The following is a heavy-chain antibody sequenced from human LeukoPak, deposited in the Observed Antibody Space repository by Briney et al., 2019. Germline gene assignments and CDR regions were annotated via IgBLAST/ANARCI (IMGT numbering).Heavy chain of an antibody. Sequence: PGGSLRLSCAASGFAFGSSYMSLVRQTPGEGLEWVANIKQDGNERHYVDSVKGRFTISRDSFRNTLHLKMNDLRAEDTAVYYCVKDTRMYSYDSSGFDSWGQGNLVTVSS. CDR3: VKDTRMYSYDSSGFDS. J-gene: IGHJ4*02. CDR2: IKQDGNER. V-gene: IGHV3-7*03. CDR1: GFAFGSSY. D-gene: IGHD3-22*01.